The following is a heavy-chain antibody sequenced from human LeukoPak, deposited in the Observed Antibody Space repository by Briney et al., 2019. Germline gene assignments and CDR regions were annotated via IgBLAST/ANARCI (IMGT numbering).Heavy chain of an antibody. CDR1: GGTFSSYA. D-gene: IGHD3-16*01. J-gene: IGHJ6*02. CDR3: ARVGVGLDYYYGMDV. V-gene: IGHV1-69*04. Sequence: GASVKVSCKASGGTFSSYAISWVRQAPGQGLEWMGRIIPILGIANYAQKFQGRVTITADKSTSTAYMELSSLRSEDTAVYYCARVGVGLDYYYGMDVWGQGTTVTVSS. CDR2: IIPILGIA.